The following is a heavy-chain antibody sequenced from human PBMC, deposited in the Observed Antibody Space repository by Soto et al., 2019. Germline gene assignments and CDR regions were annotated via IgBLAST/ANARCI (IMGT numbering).Heavy chain of an antibody. Sequence: GASVAVSCTVSGYTLTELSMHWVRQAPGKGLEGMGGFDPEDGETIYAQKFQGRVTMTEDTSTDTAYMELSSLRSEDTAVYYCATRIYGMDMDVWGKGTTVTVSS. CDR2: FDPEDGET. J-gene: IGHJ6*03. V-gene: IGHV1-24*01. CDR3: ATRIYGMDMDV. D-gene: IGHD4-17*01. CDR1: GYTLTELS.